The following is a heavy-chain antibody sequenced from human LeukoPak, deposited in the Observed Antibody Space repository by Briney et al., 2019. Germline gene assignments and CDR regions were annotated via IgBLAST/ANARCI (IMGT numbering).Heavy chain of an antibody. CDR2: IYHSGIT. Sequence: SETLSLTCTVSGGSISSSSYYWGWIRQPPGKGLEWIGSIYHSGITNYNPSLKSRVTISVDTSKNQFSLNLSSVTAADMAVYYCARDERSDTSGWHLGYWGQGTLVTVSS. D-gene: IGHD6-19*01. CDR3: ARDERSDTSGWHLGY. V-gene: IGHV4-39*07. J-gene: IGHJ4*02. CDR1: GGSISSSSYY.